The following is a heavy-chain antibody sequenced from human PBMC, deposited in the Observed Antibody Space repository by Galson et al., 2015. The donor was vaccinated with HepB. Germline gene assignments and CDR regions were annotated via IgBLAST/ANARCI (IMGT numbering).Heavy chain of an antibody. J-gene: IGHJ6*02. CDR2: FDPEDGET. D-gene: IGHD6-13*01. CDR1: GYTLTELS. V-gene: IGHV1-24*01. Sequence: SVKVSCKVSGYTLTELSMHWVRQAPGKGLEWMGGFDPEDGETIYAQKFQGRVTMTEDPSTDTAYMELSSLRSEDTAVYYCATQAAADYYYGMNLWGQGTTVTVSS. CDR3: ATQAAADYYYGMNL.